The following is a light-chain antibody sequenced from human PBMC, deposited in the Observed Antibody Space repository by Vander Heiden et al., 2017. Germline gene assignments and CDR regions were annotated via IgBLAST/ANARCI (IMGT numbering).Light chain of an antibody. CDR3: QQHNSYPLT. J-gene: IGKJ4*01. CDR1: QGISCN. CDR2: AAS. V-gene: IGKV1-9*01. Sequence: IPLTQSPSSLSASVGDSVTITARDSQGISCNCARYQQKPGKAAKLLIYAASTMQSGVPSRFSGSGCGTDVTLTISSLQPEDFATYYCQQHNSYPLTFGEGTKVEIK.